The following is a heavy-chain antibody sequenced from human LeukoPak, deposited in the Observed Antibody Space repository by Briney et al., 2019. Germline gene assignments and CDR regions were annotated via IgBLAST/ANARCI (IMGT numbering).Heavy chain of an antibody. CDR2: IIPIFGTA. Sequence: VASVKVSCKASGGTFSSYAISWVRQAPGQGLEWMGGIIPIFGTANYARKFQGRVTITTDESTSTAYMELSSLRSEDTAVYYCASAIVVVTAIPGWFDPWGQGTLVTVSS. V-gene: IGHV1-69*05. D-gene: IGHD2-21*02. J-gene: IGHJ5*02. CDR1: GGTFSSYA. CDR3: ASAIVVVTAIPGWFDP.